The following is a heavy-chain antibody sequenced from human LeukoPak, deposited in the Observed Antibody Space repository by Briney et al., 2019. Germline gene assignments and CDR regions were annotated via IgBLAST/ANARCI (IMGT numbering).Heavy chain of an antibody. CDR1: GGSISSYY. J-gene: IGHJ6*02. Sequence: SSETLSLTCTVSGGSISSYYWSWIRQPAGKGLEWIGRIYTSGSTNYNPSLKSRVTMSVDTSKNQFSLKLSSVSAADTAVYYCARGSLRGYYDSGGYPNYYYYGMDVWGQGTTVTVSS. V-gene: IGHV4-4*07. D-gene: IGHD3-22*01. CDR3: ARGSLRGYYDSGGYPNYYYYGMDV. CDR2: IYTSGST.